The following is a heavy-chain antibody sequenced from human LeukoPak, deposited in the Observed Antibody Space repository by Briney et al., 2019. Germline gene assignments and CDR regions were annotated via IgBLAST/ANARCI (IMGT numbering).Heavy chain of an antibody. J-gene: IGHJ4*02. D-gene: IGHD3-22*01. CDR1: GGTFSSYA. V-gene: IGHV1-18*01. CDR2: ISAYNGNT. CDR3: ARVQDSSGYYYLDY. Sequence: ASVKVSCKASGGTFSSYAISWVRQAPGQGLEWMGWISAYNGNTNYAQKLQGRVTMTTDTSTSTAYMELRSLRSDDTAVYYCARVQDSSGYYYLDYWGQGTLVTVSS.